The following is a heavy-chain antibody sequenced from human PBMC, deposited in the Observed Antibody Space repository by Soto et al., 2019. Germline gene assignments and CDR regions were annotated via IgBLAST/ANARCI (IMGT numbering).Heavy chain of an antibody. CDR2: IHSGGST. CDR1: GFVVSSNY. Sequence: EVQLLQSGGGLVQPGGSLRLSCAASGFVVSSNYMTWVRQAPGKGLEWVSLIHSGGSTHYADSVKGRFTISRDSSKNTLYLQMNSLRAEDTAVYYCASRIAGAGWGQGTLVTVSS. CDR3: ASRIAGAG. V-gene: IGHV3-66*01. J-gene: IGHJ4*02. D-gene: IGHD6-19*01.